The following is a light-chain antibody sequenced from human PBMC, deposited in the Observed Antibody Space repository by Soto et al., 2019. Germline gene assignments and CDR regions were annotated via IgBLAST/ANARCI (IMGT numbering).Light chain of an antibody. V-gene: IGLV2-8*01. CDR1: SSDIGGYKY. Sequence: QSVLTQPPSASGSPGQSVIISCTGTSSDIGGYKYVSWYQQHPGRAPKLIISEVSKRPSGVPDRFSGSKSGNTASLTVSGLQAEDETDYYCSSSAVSNMPYVFGTGTKVTVL. J-gene: IGLJ1*01. CDR2: EVS. CDR3: SSSAVSNMPYV.